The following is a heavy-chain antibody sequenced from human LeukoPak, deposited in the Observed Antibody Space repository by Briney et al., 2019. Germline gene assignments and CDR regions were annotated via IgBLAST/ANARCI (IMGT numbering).Heavy chain of an antibody. D-gene: IGHD3-9*01. J-gene: IGHJ3*02. CDR1: GFTFSSYW. Sequence: GGSLRLSCAASGFTFSSYWMSWVRQAPGKGLEWVANIKKDGSEKYYVDSVKGRFTISRDNAKNSLYLQMNSLRAEDTAVYYCARLRYFDWSLGGAFDIWGQGTMVTVSS. V-gene: IGHV3-7*01. CDR2: IKKDGSEK. CDR3: ARLRYFDWSLGGAFDI.